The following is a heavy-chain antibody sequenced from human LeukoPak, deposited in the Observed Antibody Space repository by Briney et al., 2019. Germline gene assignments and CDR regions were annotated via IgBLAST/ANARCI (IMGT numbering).Heavy chain of an antibody. Sequence: GASVKVSFKASGYTFTSYGISWVRQAPGQGLEWMGWISGYNGNTNYAQKLQGRVTMTTDTSTSTAYMELRSLRSDDTAVYYCARGRRAAGYENAFDIWGQGTMVTVSS. D-gene: IGHD6-13*01. V-gene: IGHV1-18*01. CDR3: ARGRRAAGYENAFDI. CDR2: ISGYNGNT. CDR1: GYTFTSYG. J-gene: IGHJ3*02.